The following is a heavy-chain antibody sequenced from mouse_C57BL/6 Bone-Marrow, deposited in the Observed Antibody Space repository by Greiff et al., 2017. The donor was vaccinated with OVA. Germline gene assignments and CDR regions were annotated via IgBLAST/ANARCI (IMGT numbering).Heavy chain of an antibody. V-gene: IGHV8-8*01. CDR1: GFSLSTFGLG. CDR3: SRIGPAMVTTQYYFDY. CDR2: IWWDDDK. Sequence: QVTLKVCGPGILQPSQTLSLTCSFSGFSLSTFGLGVGWIRQPSGKGLEWLAHIWWDDDKYYNPALKSRLTISKDTSKNQVFLKIANVDTADTATYYCSRIGPAMVTTQYYFDYWGQGTTLTVSS. J-gene: IGHJ2*01. D-gene: IGHD2-2*01.